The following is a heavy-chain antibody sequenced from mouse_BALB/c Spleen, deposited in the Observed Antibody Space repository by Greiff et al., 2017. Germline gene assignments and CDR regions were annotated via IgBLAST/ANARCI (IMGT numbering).Heavy chain of an antibody. V-gene: IGHV5-4*02. J-gene: IGHJ3*01. CDR1: GFTFSDYY. D-gene: IGHD2-10*01. CDR2: ISDGGSYT. CDR3: ARETYYGNYLFAY. Sequence: EVKVVESGGGLVKPGGSLKLSCAASGFTFSDYYMYWVRQTPEKRLEWVATISDGGSYTYYPDSVKGRFTISRDNAKNNLYLQMSSLKSEDTAMYYCARETYYGNYLFAYWGQGTLVTVSA.